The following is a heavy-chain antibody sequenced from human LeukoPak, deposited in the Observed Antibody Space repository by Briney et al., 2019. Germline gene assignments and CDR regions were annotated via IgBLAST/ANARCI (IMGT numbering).Heavy chain of an antibody. J-gene: IGHJ4*02. CDR1: GYSISSGYY. Sequence: SETLSLTCTVSGYSISSGYYWGWTRQPPGKGLEWIGNIYHSGITYYNPSLKSRVTILVDTSKNQFSLKLSSVTAADTAVYYCARSIGYSYGGGDYWGQGTLVTVSS. V-gene: IGHV4-38-2*02. CDR2: IYHSGIT. D-gene: IGHD5-18*01. CDR3: ARSIGYSYGGGDY.